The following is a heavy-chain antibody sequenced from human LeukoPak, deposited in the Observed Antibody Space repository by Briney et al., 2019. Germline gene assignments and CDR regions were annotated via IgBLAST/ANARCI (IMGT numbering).Heavy chain of an antibody. CDR1: GYTFTSYA. J-gene: IGHJ6*02. CDR3: ARRGPDTAMVRVAPYDYYGMDV. Sequence: ASVKVSCKASGYTFTSYAMNWVRQAPGQGLEWMGWINTNTGNPTYAQGFTGRFVFSLDTSVSTAYLQISSLKAEDTAVYYCARRGPDTAMVRVAPYDYYGMDVWGQGTTVTVSS. D-gene: IGHD5-18*01. CDR2: INTNTGNP. V-gene: IGHV7-4-1*02.